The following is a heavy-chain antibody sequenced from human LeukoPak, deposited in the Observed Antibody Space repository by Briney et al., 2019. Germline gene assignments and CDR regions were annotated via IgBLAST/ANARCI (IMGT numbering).Heavy chain of an antibody. J-gene: IGHJ6*03. CDR2: FYSGGVT. CDR1: GFTVSDTY. CDR3: ARGGASTFNSEYYYSLDG. V-gene: IGHV3-53*03. Sequence: PGGSLRLSCAASGFTVSDTYMTWVRQPPGKGLEYVSIFYSGGVTDYAASVKGRFTISRDESKNTVYLHMNNVRADDTAKYYCARGGASTFNSEYYYSLDGWGKGSTVTVS. D-gene: IGHD3-10*01.